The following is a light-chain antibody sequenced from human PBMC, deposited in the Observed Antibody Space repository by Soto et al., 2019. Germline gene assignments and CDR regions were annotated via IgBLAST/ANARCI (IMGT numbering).Light chain of an antibody. Sequence: EIVMTQSPATLSVSPGERATLSCRASQSVSGNLAWYQQKPGQAPRLLIYDTSARATGIPARFSGSGSGTEFTLTISSLQSEDFAVYYCQQYNNRPPWTFGQGTKVEIK. CDR2: DTS. J-gene: IGKJ1*01. CDR3: QQYNNRPPWT. V-gene: IGKV3-15*01. CDR1: QSVSGN.